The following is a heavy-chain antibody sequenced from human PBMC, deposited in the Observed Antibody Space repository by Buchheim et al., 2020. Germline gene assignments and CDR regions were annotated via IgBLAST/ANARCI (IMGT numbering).Heavy chain of an antibody. CDR2: IIPIFGTA. Sequence: QVQLVQSGAEVKKPGSSVKVSCKASGGTFSSYAISWVRQAPGQGLEWMGGIIPIFGTANYAQKFQGRVTITADESTSTAYLELSSLRSEDTAVYYCGDSIAAAGTGYYYYGMDVWGQGTT. J-gene: IGHJ6*02. D-gene: IGHD6-13*01. V-gene: IGHV1-69*01. CDR1: GGTFSSYA. CDR3: GDSIAAAGTGYYYYGMDV.